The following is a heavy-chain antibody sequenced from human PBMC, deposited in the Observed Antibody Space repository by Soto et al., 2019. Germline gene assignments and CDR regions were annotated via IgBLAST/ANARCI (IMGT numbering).Heavy chain of an antibody. CDR2: ISAYTGNS. Sequence: QVQLVQSGAEVKEPGASVKVSCKASGYTFTSYAINWVRQAPGQGLEWMGWISAYTGNSNYTQNLQGRVTMTADTSKRTAYMELSTLPSDDSADHNCGVNSCAYSVSGGAPVSEYYQAWGQGTLVTVSS. CDR3: GVNSCAYSVSGGAPVSEYYQA. V-gene: IGHV1-18*01. CDR1: GYTFTSYA. D-gene: IGHD1-1*01. J-gene: IGHJ1*01.